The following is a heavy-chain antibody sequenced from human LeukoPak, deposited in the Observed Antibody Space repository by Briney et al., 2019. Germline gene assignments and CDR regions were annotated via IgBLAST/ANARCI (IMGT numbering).Heavy chain of an antibody. CDR3: ARKQLGYCSSTSCGRFDP. V-gene: IGHV4-59*08. CDR1: GGSISSYY. D-gene: IGHD2-2*01. J-gene: IGHJ5*02. CDR2: IYHSGT. Sequence: SETLSLTCTVSGGSISSYYWSWIRQPPGKGLEWIGYIYHSGTNYNPSLKSRVTISEDTSKNQFSLKLSSVTAADTAVYYCARKQLGYCSSTSCGRFDPWGQGTLVTVSS.